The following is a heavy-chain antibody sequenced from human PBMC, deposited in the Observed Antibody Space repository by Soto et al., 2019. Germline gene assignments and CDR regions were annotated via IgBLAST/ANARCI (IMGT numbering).Heavy chain of an antibody. V-gene: IGHV1-69*13. D-gene: IGHD6-19*01. Sequence: GASVKVSCKASGGTFSSYAISWVRQAPGQGLEWMGGIIPIFGTANYAQKFQGRVTITADESTSTAYMELSSLRSEDTAVYYCARAPPRVYSSGSPGSDGMDVWGQGTTVTVSS. CDR3: ARAPPRVYSSGSPGSDGMDV. CDR2: IIPIFGTA. J-gene: IGHJ6*02. CDR1: GGTFSSYA.